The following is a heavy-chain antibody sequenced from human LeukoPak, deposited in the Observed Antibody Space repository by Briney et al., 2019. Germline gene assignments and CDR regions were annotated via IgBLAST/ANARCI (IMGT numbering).Heavy chain of an antibody. Sequence: SETLSLTCTVSGGSISSYYWSWIRQPPGKGLEWIGYIYTSGSTNYNPSLKSRVTISVDTSKNQFSLKLSSVTAADTAVYYCARDLGYDSSGYHYWGQGTLVTVSS. CDR3: ARDLGYDSSGYHY. J-gene: IGHJ4*02. D-gene: IGHD3-22*01. CDR1: GGSISSYY. CDR2: IYTSGST. V-gene: IGHV4-4*09.